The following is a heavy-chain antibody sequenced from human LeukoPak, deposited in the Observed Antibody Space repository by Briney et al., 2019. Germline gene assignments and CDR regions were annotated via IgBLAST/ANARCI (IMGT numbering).Heavy chain of an antibody. V-gene: IGHV3-48*03. D-gene: IGHD6-19*01. CDR3: ARGGAVAGLY. Sequence: GGSPRLSCAASGFPFSSYEMNWVRQAPGKGLEWVSYISSSGSTTYYADSVKGRFTISRDNAKNSLYLQMNSLRGEDTAVYYCARGGAVAGLYWGQGTLVTVSS. CDR1: GFPFSSYE. J-gene: IGHJ4*02. CDR2: ISSSGSTT.